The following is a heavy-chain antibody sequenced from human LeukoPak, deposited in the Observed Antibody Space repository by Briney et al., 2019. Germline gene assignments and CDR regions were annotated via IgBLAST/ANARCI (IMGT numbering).Heavy chain of an antibody. V-gene: IGHV3-7*01. CDR3: ARAENSGSGGLDP. CDR2: MNHDRSEI. CDR1: GFSLNRYW. D-gene: IGHD2-15*01. J-gene: IGHJ5*02. Sequence: GSLRLSCAVSGFSLNRYWMSWVRLTPGKGLEWVATMNHDRSEIYHADSVKGRFTISRDNAKNSLYLDMSSLRAYDTAVYYCARAENSGSGGLDPWGQGTLVTVSS.